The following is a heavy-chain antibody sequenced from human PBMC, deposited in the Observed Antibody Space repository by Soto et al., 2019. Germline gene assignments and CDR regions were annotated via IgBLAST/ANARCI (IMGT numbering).Heavy chain of an antibody. Sequence: QVQLQESGPGLVKPSATLSLTCAVSGYSISSSNWWGWIRPPPGKGLEWIGYIYYSGTTYYNPSLKSRVTLSVDPCNTQFSLKLPSVTAVDTAVYYCARREIQGPMDYGGQGTLVTVSS. CDR3: ARREIQGPMDY. D-gene: IGHD1-26*01. CDR1: GYSISSSNW. J-gene: IGHJ4*02. V-gene: IGHV4-28*01. CDR2: IYYSGTT.